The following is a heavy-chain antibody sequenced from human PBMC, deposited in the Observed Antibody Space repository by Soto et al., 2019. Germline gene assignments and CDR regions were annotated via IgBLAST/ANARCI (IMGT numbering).Heavy chain of an antibody. CDR1: CFTFRYYL. D-gene: IGHD6-13*01. Sequence: LKLSFAASCFTFRYYLISWVRPAPGKGLGWVANIKQDGSEKYYVDSAKGRFTTTTDNTNNSLYLQMNSLRAEDTAVYYCARESSWYWRYYYGMDVWGQGTTVTVSS. V-gene: IGHV3-7*03. J-gene: IGHJ6*02. CDR3: ARESSWYWRYYYGMDV. CDR2: IKQDGSEK.